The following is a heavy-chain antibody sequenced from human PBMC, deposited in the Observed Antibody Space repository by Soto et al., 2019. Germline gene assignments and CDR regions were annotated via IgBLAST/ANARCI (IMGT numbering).Heavy chain of an antibody. CDR3: ASSLSLTVTTNYYYYMDV. Sequence: SETLSLTCTVSGGSTSSYYWSWIRQPPGKGLEWIGYIYYSGSTNYNPSLKGRVTISVDTSKNQFSLKLSSVTAADTAVYYCASSLSLTVTTNYYYYMDVWGKGTTVTVSS. V-gene: IGHV4-59*01. D-gene: IGHD4-17*01. CDR1: GGSTSSYY. CDR2: IYYSGST. J-gene: IGHJ6*03.